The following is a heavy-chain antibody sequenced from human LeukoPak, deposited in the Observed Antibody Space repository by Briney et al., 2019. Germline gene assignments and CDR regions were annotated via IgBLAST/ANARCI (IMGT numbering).Heavy chain of an antibody. Sequence: ASVKVSCKASGYTFTSYYMHRVRQAPGQGLEWMGIINPSGGSTSYAQKFQGRVTMTRDTSTSTVYMELSSLRSEDTAVYYCARVRYDFWSGYDPPTLDVWGQGTTVTVSS. CDR1: GYTFTSYY. CDR2: INPSGGST. J-gene: IGHJ6*02. CDR3: ARVRYDFWSGYDPPTLDV. V-gene: IGHV1-46*01. D-gene: IGHD3-3*01.